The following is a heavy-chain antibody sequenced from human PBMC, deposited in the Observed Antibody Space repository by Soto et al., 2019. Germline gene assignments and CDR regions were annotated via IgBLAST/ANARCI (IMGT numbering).Heavy chain of an antibody. V-gene: IGHV4-39*01. CDR2: IYYSGST. Sequence: QLQLQESGPGLVKPSETLSLTCTVSGGSISSSSYYWGWIRQPPGKGLEWIGSIYYSGSTYYNPSLKSRVTIYVDTSKNQFSLKLSSVTAADTAVYYCARQDYDFWSGYPPYNWFDPWGQGTLVTVSS. D-gene: IGHD3-3*01. J-gene: IGHJ5*02. CDR1: GGSISSSSYY. CDR3: ARQDYDFWSGYPPYNWFDP.